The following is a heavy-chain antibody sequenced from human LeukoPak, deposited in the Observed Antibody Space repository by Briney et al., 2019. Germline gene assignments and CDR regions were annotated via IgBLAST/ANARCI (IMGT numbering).Heavy chain of an antibody. J-gene: IGHJ5*02. CDR2: INHSGST. Sequence: SETLSLTCAVYGGSFSGYYWSWIRQPPGKGLEWIGEINHSGSTNYNPSLKSRVTISVDTSKNQFSLKLSSVTAADTAVYYCARVGQQLACSHGLFDPWGQGTLVTVSS. D-gene: IGHD6-13*01. CDR1: GGSFSGYY. CDR3: ARVGQQLACSHGLFDP. V-gene: IGHV4-34*01.